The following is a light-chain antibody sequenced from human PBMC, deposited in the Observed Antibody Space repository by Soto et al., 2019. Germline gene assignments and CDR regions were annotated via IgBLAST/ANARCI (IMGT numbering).Light chain of an antibody. CDR1: SSSIGSNY. J-gene: IGLJ1*01. V-gene: IGLV1-51*01. Sequence: QSVLTQPPSVSAAPGQKVTISCAGSSSSIGSNYVCWYQQYPGAAPNLVMYETNKQPSGIPDRVSGSKSGTSATLDITGLQTEDEADYYCGTWDSSLNTDVFGTGTKLTVL. CDR2: ETN. CDR3: GTWDSSLNTDV.